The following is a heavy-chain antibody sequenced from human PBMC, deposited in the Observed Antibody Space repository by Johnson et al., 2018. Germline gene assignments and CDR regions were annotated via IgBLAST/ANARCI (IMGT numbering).Heavy chain of an antibody. V-gene: IGHV3-7*01. Sequence: EVQLVETGGGLVRPGGSLRLSCAASGFTFTTYWMNWVRQAPGKGLEWVASIKEDGSTKYYVDSVNGRFPISRDNAKNSLYLQLNSLRAEDTAVDYCTRPEGLYSSNSDQYFQHWGQGTLVIVSA. D-gene: IGHD6-13*01. CDR1: GFTFTTYW. CDR3: TRPEGLYSSNSDQYFQH. CDR2: IKEDGSTK. J-gene: IGHJ1*01.